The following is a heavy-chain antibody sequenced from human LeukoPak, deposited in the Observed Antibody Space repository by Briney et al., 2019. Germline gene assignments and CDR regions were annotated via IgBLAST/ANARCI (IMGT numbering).Heavy chain of an antibody. Sequence: SATLSLTCTVSGGSISSYYWSWLRQPAGKGLEWIGRIYTSGSTNYNPSLKSRVTMSVDTSKNQFSLRLSSVNAADTAVYFCAREGTSGGLNWLDHWGQGTLVTVSS. CDR3: AREGTSGGLNWLDH. CDR2: IYTSGST. D-gene: IGHD3-10*01. V-gene: IGHV4-4*07. CDR1: GGSISSYY. J-gene: IGHJ5*02.